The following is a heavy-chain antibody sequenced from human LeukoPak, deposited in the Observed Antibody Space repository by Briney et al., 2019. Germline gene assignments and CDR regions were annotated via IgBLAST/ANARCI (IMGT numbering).Heavy chain of an antibody. D-gene: IGHD2-2*01. J-gene: IGHJ6*03. CDR1: GGSISSGSYY. V-gene: IGHV4-61*02. CDR3: ASSQENIVVVPAASQGYYYYLDV. Sequence: SETLSLTCTVSGGSISSGSYYWSWIRQPAGKGLEWIGRIYTSGSTNYNPSLKSRVTISVDTSKNQFSLKLSSVTAADTAVYYCASSQENIVVVPAASQGYYYYLDVWGKGTTVTVSS. CDR2: IYTSGST.